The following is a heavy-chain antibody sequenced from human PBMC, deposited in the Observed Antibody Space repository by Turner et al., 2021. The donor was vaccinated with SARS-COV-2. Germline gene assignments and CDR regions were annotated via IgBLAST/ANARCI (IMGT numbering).Heavy chain of an antibody. D-gene: IGHD6-19*01. Sequence: QVQLVESGGGVVQPGRSLRLTCEEARFTFRNHGMHWARQAPGKGLEWVTIIWNDGSNKYYTDSVRGRFTISRDNSKNTLYLQMNSLRAEDTAVYYCARGCGGSSGCFLIDYWGQGTLVTVSS. V-gene: IGHV3-33*01. J-gene: IGHJ4*02. CDR3: ARGCGGSSGCFLIDY. CDR2: IWNDGSNK. CDR1: RFTFRNHG.